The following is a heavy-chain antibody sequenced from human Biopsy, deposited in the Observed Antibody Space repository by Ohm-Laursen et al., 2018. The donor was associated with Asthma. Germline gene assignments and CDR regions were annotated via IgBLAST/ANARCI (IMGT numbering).Heavy chain of an antibody. CDR1: GFSVSTRGMS. CDR2: IDWEDDT. Sequence: TQTLTLTRSCSGFSVSTRGMSVSWIRQPPGKALEWLARIDWEDDTFYSTPLRTRLTISKDTSKNQVVLTMTNMDPVDTAIYFCGRHNDYWGQGILVTVSS. V-gene: IGHV2-70*04. J-gene: IGHJ4*02. CDR3: GRHNDY. D-gene: IGHD1-1*01.